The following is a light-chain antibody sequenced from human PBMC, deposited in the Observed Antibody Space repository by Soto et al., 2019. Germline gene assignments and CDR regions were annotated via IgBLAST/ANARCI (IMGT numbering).Light chain of an antibody. V-gene: IGKV3-15*01. CDR3: QQYINWPET. CDR1: QSVSSN. J-gene: IGKJ2*01. Sequence: EIVMTQSPDTLSVSPGERATLSCRASQSVSSNLAWYQQKPGQAPRLLISGASTRATGIPVRFSGGGSGTEFTLTISSLQSEDFGVYYCQQYINWPETFGQGTKLEIK. CDR2: GAS.